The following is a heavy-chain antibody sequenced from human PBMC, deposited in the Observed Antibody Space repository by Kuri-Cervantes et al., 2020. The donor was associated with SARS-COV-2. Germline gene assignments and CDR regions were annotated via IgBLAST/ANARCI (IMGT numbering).Heavy chain of an antibody. CDR1: GFTVSSNY. V-gene: IGHV3-66*01. Sequence: GESLKISCAASGFTVSSNYMSWVRQAPGKGLEWVSVIYSGGSTYYADSVKGRFTISRDNSKNTLYLQMNSLTAADTAVYYCARRSNRGYYYYYGMDVWGQGTTVTVSS. D-gene: IGHD1-14*01. J-gene: IGHJ6*02. CDR2: IYSGGST. CDR3: ARRSNRGYYYYYGMDV.